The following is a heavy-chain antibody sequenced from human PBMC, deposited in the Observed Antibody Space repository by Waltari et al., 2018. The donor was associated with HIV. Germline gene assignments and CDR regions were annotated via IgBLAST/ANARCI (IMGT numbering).Heavy chain of an antibody. J-gene: IGHJ4*02. V-gene: IGHV1-24*01. D-gene: IGHD3-22*01. Sequence: QVQLVQSGGEVQKPGASVKVSCKVSGYRLLELSMHWVRQVPGKGLEWMGGFDPENDETIYAQKFQGRVTMTDDTSTDTAYMELSSLKSEDTAVYYCVTGYDTSGQSPTMGDYWGQGTLVTVSS. CDR2: FDPENDET. CDR3: VTGYDTSGQSPTMGDY. CDR1: GYRLLELS.